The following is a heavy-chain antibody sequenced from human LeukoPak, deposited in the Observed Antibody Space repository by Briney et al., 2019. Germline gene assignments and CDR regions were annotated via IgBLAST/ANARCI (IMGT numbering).Heavy chain of an antibody. CDR2: INPSGGST. Sequence: ASVKVSCKAYGYTFTSYYMHWVRQAPGQGLEWMGIINPSGGSTSYAQKFQGRVTMTRDTSTSTVYMELSSLRSEDTAVYYCARARYPDSSGYYYFGYWGQGTLVTVSS. V-gene: IGHV1-46*01. CDR3: ARARYPDSSGYYYFGY. J-gene: IGHJ4*02. D-gene: IGHD3-22*01. CDR1: GYTFTSYY.